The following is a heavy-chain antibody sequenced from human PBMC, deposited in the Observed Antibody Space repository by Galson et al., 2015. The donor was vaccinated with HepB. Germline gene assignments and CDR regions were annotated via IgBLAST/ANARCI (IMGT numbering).Heavy chain of an antibody. D-gene: IGHD3-22*01. CDR2: FDPEDGET. Sequence: SVKVSCKVSGYTLTELSMHWVRQAPGKGLEWMGGFDPEDGETIYAQKFQGRVTMTEDTSTDTAYMELSSLRSEDTAVYYCHYYDSSGYGVVSADYWGQGTLVTVSS. V-gene: IGHV1-24*01. CDR1: GYTLTELS. CDR3: HYYDSSGYGVVSADY. J-gene: IGHJ4*02.